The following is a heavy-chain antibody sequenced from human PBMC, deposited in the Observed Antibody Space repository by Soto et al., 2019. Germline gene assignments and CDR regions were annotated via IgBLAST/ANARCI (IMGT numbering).Heavy chain of an antibody. CDR3: ASGRLEWLLSYYYYYGMDV. V-gene: IGHV1-3*01. CDR2: INAGNGNT. J-gene: IGHJ6*02. Sequence: ASVKVSCKASGYTFTSYAMHWVRQAPGQRLEWMGWINAGNGNTKYSQKFQGRVTITRDTSASTAYMELSSLRSEDTAVYYCASGRLEWLLSYYYYYGMDVWGQGTTVTVSS. D-gene: IGHD3-3*01. CDR1: GYTFTSYA.